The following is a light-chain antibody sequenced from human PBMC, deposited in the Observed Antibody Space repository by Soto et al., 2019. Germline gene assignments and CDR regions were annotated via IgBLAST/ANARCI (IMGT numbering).Light chain of an antibody. J-gene: IGLJ2*01. CDR3: SSDEGSNNFVV. CDR2: EVT. V-gene: IGLV2-8*01. Sequence: QSVLTQPPSASGSPGQSVTISCTGTSSDVGGFNYVSWYQQHPGKAPKLMIYEVTKWPSGVPDRFSGSKSGNTASLTVSGLQAEAEADYFCSSDEGSNNFVVFGGGTKLTVL. CDR1: SSDVGGFNY.